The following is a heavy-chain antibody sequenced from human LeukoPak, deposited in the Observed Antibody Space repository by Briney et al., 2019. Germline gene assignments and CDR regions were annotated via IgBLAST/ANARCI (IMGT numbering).Heavy chain of an antibody. CDR2: IYFSGST. Sequence: PSETLSLTCTVSGGSISSSSYYWGWIRQPPGKGLEWLGSIYFSGSTYYNPSLKSRVTISVDTSKNQFSLKLSSVTAADTAVYYCARQEPLYYYDSSGHPWDFDYWGQGTLVTVSS. J-gene: IGHJ4*02. D-gene: IGHD3-22*01. CDR3: ARQEPLYYYDSSGHPWDFDY. CDR1: GGSISSSSYY. V-gene: IGHV4-39*01.